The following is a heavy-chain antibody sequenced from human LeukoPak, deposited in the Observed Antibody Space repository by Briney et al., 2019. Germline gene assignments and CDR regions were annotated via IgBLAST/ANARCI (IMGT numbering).Heavy chain of an antibody. V-gene: IGHV3-43*02. CDR3: AKDRSSSWYGEFDY. Sequence: SGGSLRLSCAASGFTFDDYAMHWVRQAPGKGLEWVSLISGDGGSTYYADSVKGRFTISRDNSKNSLYLQMNSLRTEDTALYYCAKDRSSSWYGEFDYWGQGTLVTVSS. CDR1: GFTFDDYA. CDR2: ISGDGGST. J-gene: IGHJ4*02. D-gene: IGHD6-13*01.